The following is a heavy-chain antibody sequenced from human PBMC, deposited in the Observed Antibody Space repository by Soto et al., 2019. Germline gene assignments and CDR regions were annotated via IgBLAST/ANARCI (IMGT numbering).Heavy chain of an antibody. J-gene: IGHJ3*02. V-gene: IGHV3-23*01. CDR1: GFTFSSYA. D-gene: IGHD6-19*01. CDR3: AKDHRDSSGWYAFDI. CDR2: ISGSGGST. Sequence: GGSLRLSCAASGFTFSSYAMSWVRQAPGKGLEWVSAISGSGGSTYYADSVKGRFTISRDNSKNTLYLQMNSLRAEDTAVYYCAKDHRDSSGWYAFDIWGQGTMVNVTS.